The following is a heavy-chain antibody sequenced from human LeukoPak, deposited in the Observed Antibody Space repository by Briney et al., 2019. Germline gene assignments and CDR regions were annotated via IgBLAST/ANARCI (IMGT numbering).Heavy chain of an antibody. D-gene: IGHD3-22*01. CDR3: AREYYDSSGYWVYFDY. Sequence: EASVKVSCKASGYTFTSYYMHWVRQAPGQRLEWMGWINAGNGNTKYSQKFQGRVTITRDTSASTAYMELSSLRSEDTAVYYCAREYYDSSGYWVYFDYWGQGTLVTVSS. J-gene: IGHJ4*02. CDR1: GYTFTSYY. CDR2: INAGNGNT. V-gene: IGHV1-3*01.